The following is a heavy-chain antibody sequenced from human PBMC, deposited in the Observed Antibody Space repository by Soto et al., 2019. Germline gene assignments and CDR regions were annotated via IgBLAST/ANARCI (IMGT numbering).Heavy chain of an antibody. CDR2: ISYDGSFV. D-gene: IGHD1-1*01. Sequence: GGSLRLPCLVSGLTFSDYGFHWVGHPPGKGLDWVAAISYDGSFVYYADSVRGRFTISRDNSRNTLDLQMNTLRHEDTAVYYCAKERGRNRNFAMDVWGQGTSVTVSS. CDR3: AKERGRNRNFAMDV. J-gene: IGHJ6*02. V-gene: IGHV3-30*18. CDR1: GLTFSDYG.